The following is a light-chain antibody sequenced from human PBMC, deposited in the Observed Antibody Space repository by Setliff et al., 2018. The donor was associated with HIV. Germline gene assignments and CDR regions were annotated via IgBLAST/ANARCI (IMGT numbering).Light chain of an antibody. CDR2: DVS. J-gene: IGLJ1*01. Sequence: QSALTQPHSVSGSRGQSVTFSCTGASSDVGAHNSVSWYQQHPGKAPKLILYDVSKRPSGVPARFSGFQSGNTASLIISGLQPEDEADYYCCSYAGSWAFDVFGTGTKVTVL. V-gene: IGLV2-11*01. CDR3: CSYAGSWAFDV. CDR1: SSDVGAHNS.